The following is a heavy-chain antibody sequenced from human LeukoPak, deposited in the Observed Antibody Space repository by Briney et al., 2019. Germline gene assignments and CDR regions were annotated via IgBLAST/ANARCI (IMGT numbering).Heavy chain of an antibody. CDR3: ARDLGGIAARLEEDY. CDR1: GYTFTGYY. J-gene: IGHJ4*02. D-gene: IGHD6-6*01. CDR2: INPNSGGT. Sequence: ASVKVSCTASGYTFTGYYMHWVRQAPGQGLEWMGWINPNSGGTNYAQKFQGRVTMTRDTSISTAYMELSRLRSDDTAVYYCARDLGGIAARLEEDYWGQGTLVTVSS. V-gene: IGHV1-2*02.